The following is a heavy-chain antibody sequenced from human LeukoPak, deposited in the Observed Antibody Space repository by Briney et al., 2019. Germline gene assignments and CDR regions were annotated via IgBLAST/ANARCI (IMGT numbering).Heavy chain of an antibody. CDR2: IYPADPDP. D-gene: IGHD3-16*01. CDR1: GYTFSGYW. CDR3: ARVFRRSYFDY. Sequence: GESLKISCKGSGYTFSGYWIGWVRQMPGKGPEWMGIIYPADPDPRYSPSFQGQITISADTSINTAYLQWSRLQASDTAMYYCARVFRRSYFDYWGQGTLVTVSS. V-gene: IGHV5-51*01. J-gene: IGHJ4*02.